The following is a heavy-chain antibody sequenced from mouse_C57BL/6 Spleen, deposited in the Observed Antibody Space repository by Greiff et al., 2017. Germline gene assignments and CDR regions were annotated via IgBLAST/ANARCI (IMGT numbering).Heavy chain of an antibody. J-gene: IGHJ2*01. CDR2: IDPSDSET. Sequence: VQLQQPGAELVRPGSSVKLSCKASGYTFTSYWMHWVKQRPIQGLEWIGNIDPSDSETHYNQKFKDKATLTVDKSSSTAYMQLSSLTSEDSAVYYCSGRTGVYYFDYWGQGTTLTVSS. V-gene: IGHV1-52*01. CDR1: GYTFTSYW. CDR3: SGRTGVYYFDY. D-gene: IGHD4-1*01.